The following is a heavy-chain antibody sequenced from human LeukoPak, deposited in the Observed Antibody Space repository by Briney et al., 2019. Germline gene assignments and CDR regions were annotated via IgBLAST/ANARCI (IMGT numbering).Heavy chain of an antibody. V-gene: IGHV3-74*01. CDR2: INSDGSST. CDR1: GFTFSNYW. D-gene: IGHD4-11*01. Sequence: GGSLRLSCAASGFTFSNYWMHWVRQAPGKGLVWVSRINSDGSSTTYADSVKGRITISRDNAKNTLYLQMNSLRAEDTAVYYCAREDYSDYYMDVWGKGTTVTVSS. CDR3: AREDYSDYYMDV. J-gene: IGHJ6*03.